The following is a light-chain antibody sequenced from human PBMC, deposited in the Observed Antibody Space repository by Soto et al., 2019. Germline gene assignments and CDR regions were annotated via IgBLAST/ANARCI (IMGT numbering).Light chain of an antibody. J-gene: IGKJ1*01. CDR1: QSVSSNY. CDR2: GAS. V-gene: IGKV3-20*01. Sequence: PGEIVTLSCRASQSVSSNYLAWYQQKPGQAPRLLIYGASNRATGIPDRFSGSGSGTDFTLTIDRLEPEDFAMYYCQQYSDSPPTFGQGTKVDI. CDR3: QQYSDSPPT.